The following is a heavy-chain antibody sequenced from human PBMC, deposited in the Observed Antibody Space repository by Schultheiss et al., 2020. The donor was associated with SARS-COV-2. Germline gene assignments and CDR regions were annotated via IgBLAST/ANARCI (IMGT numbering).Heavy chain of an antibody. V-gene: IGHV3-23*03. Sequence: GGSLRLSCAASGFTFSSYAMSWVRQAPGKGLEWVSVIYSGGSTYYADSVKGRFTISRDNAKNSLYLQMNSLRAEDTAVYYCASTVTTHDYWGQGTLVTVSS. CDR1: GFTFSSYA. CDR3: ASTVTTHDY. J-gene: IGHJ4*02. CDR2: IYSGGST. D-gene: IGHD4-17*01.